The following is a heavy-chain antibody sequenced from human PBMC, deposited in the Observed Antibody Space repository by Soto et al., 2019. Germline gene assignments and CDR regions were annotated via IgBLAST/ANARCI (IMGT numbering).Heavy chain of an antibody. J-gene: IGHJ4*02. V-gene: IGHV3-72*01. CDR1: GFTFSDHY. CDR3: ARVRLGAPTRSYDY. D-gene: IGHD1-26*01. Sequence: GESLKISCVASGFTFSDHYMEWVRQAPGKGLEWVGRIKNKANGYKTEYAASVEGRITISRDDSKNSLSLQINSLKTEDTAVYYCARVRLGAPTRSYDYWGQGALVTVSS. CDR2: IKNKANGYKT.